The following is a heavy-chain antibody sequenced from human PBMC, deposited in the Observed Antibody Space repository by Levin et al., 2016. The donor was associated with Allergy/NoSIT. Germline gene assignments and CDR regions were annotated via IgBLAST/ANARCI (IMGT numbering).Heavy chain of an antibody. J-gene: IGHJ6*02. V-gene: IGHV3-48*03. CDR1: GFTFSAYE. CDR2: ISGGGGGTI. D-gene: IGHD2-2*01. Sequence: GESLKISCAASGFTFSAYEMNWVRQAPGKGLEWVSYISGGGGGTIYYADSVKGRFTISRDNAKNSLFLQMNSLRAEDTAVYFCARVGPIVVEPSASDYYFYFGMDVWGHGTTVTVS. CDR3: ARVGPIVVEPSASDYYFYFGMDV.